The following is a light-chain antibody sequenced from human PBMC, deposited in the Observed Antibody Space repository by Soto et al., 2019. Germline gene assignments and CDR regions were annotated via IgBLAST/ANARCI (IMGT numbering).Light chain of an antibody. J-gene: IGLJ2*01. V-gene: IGLV4-69*01. CDR2: LSSDGSH. CDR3: QTWDTGARVV. CDR1: SGHSSYA. Sequence: QLVLTQSPSASASLGASVKLTCTLSSGHSSYAIAWHQQQPEKGPRYLMKLSSDGSHSKGDGIPDRFSGSISGAERYLTISSLQSEDEADYYCQTWDTGARVVFGGGTKLTVL.